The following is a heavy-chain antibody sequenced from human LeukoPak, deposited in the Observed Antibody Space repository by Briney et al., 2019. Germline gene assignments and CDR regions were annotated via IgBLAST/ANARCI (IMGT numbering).Heavy chain of an antibody. CDR1: GGSFSGYY. CDR2: INHSGST. Sequence: KTSETLSLTCAVYGGSFSGYYWSWIRQPPGKGLEWIGEINHSGSTNYNPSLKSRVTISVDTSKNQFSLKLSSVTAADTAVYYCASVVVPAARNNYYYYYYMDVWGKGTTVTVSS. CDR3: ASVVVPAARNNYYYYYYMDV. J-gene: IGHJ6*03. V-gene: IGHV4-34*01. D-gene: IGHD2-2*01.